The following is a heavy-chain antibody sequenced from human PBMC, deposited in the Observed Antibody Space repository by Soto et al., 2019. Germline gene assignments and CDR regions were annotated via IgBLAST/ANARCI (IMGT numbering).Heavy chain of an antibody. Sequence: QVQLVQSGAEVKKPGSSVKVSCKASGGTFSSYAISWVRQAPGQGLEWMGGIIPIFGTANYAQKFQGRVTITAHESTSPADMELRSRRSEDTAVYYCARGWGTTGTTGYNWFDPWGQGTLVTVSS. CDR2: IIPIFGTA. V-gene: IGHV1-69*12. J-gene: IGHJ5*02. D-gene: IGHD1-1*01. CDR3: ARGWGTTGTTGYNWFDP. CDR1: GGTFSSYA.